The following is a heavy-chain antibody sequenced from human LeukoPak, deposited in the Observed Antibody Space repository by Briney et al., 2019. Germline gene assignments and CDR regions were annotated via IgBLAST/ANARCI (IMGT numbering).Heavy chain of an antibody. V-gene: IGHV1-18*01. CDR1: GYTFSNFG. D-gene: IGHD1-26*01. CDR2: ISAYNGDT. CDR3: ARSGDGNWFDP. Sequence: GASVTVSCKASGYTFSNFGMSWVRPAPGQGLEWMGWISAYNGDTNYAQKLQGRVTMTTDTSTSTAYMELRSLTSDDTAVYYCARSGDGNWFDPWGQGTLVTVSS. J-gene: IGHJ5*02.